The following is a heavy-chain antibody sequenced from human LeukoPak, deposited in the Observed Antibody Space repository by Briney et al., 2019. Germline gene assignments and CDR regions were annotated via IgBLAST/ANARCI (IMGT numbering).Heavy chain of an antibody. CDR3: AKRPAAVRGVIPYLDY. D-gene: IGHD3-10*02. CDR1: GFMFSGFS. V-gene: IGHV3-23*01. J-gene: IGHJ4*02. CDR2: ISPGGST. Sequence: GGSLRLSCAASGFMFSGFSMSWVRHVPGKGLEWVSTISPGGSTYYADSVKGRFTISRDNSKSTLFLQMNSLRAEDTAIYYCAKRPAAVRGVIPYLDYWGQGTLVTVSS.